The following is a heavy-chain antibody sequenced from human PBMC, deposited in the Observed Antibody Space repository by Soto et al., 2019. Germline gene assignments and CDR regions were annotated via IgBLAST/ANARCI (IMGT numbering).Heavy chain of an antibody. D-gene: IGHD3-10*01. J-gene: IGHJ4*02. CDR1: GGTISSGDYY. V-gene: IGHV4-30-4*01. CDR2: IYYSGST. CDR3: AREEVRGFIKY. Sequence: SETLSLTCTVSGGTISSGDYYWSWIRQPPGKGLEWIGYIYYSGSTYYNPSLKSRVTISVDTSKNQFSLKLSSVTAADTAVYYCAREEVRGFIKYWGQGTLVTVSS.